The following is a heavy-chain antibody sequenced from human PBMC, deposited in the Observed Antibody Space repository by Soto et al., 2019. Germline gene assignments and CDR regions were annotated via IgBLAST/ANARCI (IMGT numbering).Heavy chain of an antibody. CDR2: VTYSGSI. J-gene: IGHJ3*02. V-gene: IGHV4-30-4*01. D-gene: IGHD4-17*01. CDR1: GVSISSGDYF. Sequence: QVQLQESGPGLVKPSQTLSLTCTVSGVSISSGDYFWSWIRQPPGKGLECLGYVTYSGSIYYNPSLKRRITVSPATSNNQFALRLTSVTDADTATYYCASGNGDGYGIGIWGQGPMVTVSS. CDR3: ASGNGDGYGIGI.